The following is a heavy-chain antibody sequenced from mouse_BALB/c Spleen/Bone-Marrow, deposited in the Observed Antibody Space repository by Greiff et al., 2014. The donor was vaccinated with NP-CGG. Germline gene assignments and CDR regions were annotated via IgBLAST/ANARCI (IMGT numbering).Heavy chain of an antibody. CDR1: GFNIKDTY. J-gene: IGHJ2*01. V-gene: IGHV14-3*02. CDR2: IDPANGNS. D-gene: IGHD1-1*01. CDR3: AFITTVVEYYFDY. Sequence: EVQLQQSGAELVKPGASVKLSCTASGFNIKDTYMHWVKQKPEQGLEWIGRIDPANGNSKYDPKFQGKATITADTSSNTAYLQLSSLTSEDIAVYYCAFITTVVEYYFDYWGQGTTLTVSS.